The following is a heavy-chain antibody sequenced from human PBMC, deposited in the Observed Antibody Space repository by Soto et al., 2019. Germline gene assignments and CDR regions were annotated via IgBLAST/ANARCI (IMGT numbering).Heavy chain of an antibody. CDR3: ARGLDSSGYYYGDAFDI. D-gene: IGHD3-22*01. CDR1: GYTFTSYD. Sequence: ASVKVSCKASGYTFTSYDINWVRQATGQGLEWMGWMNPNSGNTGHAQKFQGRVTMTRNTSISTAYMELSSLRSEDTAVYYCARGLDSSGYYYGDAFDIWGQGTMVTVSS. J-gene: IGHJ3*02. V-gene: IGHV1-8*01. CDR2: MNPNSGNT.